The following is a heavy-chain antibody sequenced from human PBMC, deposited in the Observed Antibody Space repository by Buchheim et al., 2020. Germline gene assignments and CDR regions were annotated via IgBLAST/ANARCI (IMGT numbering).Heavy chain of an antibody. D-gene: IGHD1-26*01. Sequence: EVQLVESGGGLVQPGGSLRLSCAASGFTFSHYSMNWVRQAPGKGLEWVSYITSSSSTIFYADSVKGRFTISRDNAKNSLYPQMNSLRGEDTAVYYCARVVSGSSFDSWGQGAL. CDR3: ARVVSGSSFDS. CDR2: ITSSSSTI. V-gene: IGHV3-48*01. J-gene: IGHJ5*01. CDR1: GFTFSHYS.